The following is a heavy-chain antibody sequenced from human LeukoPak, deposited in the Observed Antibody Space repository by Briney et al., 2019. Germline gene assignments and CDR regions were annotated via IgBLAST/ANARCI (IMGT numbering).Heavy chain of an antibody. CDR1: GYSFTTYW. J-gene: IGHJ4*02. CDR3: ARIPSFDFWSGSLFYYFDY. D-gene: IGHD3-3*01. Sequence: GDSPKISCQAFGYSFTTYWIGWVRQMPGKGLECMGIIYPGDSDVRYSPSFQGQVTISADKSISTAYLQWSSLKASDTAMYYCARIPSFDFWSGSLFYYFDYWGQGTLVTVSS. CDR2: IYPGDSDV. V-gene: IGHV5-51*01.